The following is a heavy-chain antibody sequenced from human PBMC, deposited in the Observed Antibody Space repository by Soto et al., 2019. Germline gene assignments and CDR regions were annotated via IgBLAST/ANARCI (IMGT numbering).Heavy chain of an antibody. CDR2: VNHSGST. V-gene: IGHV4-34*01. Sequence: SETLSLTCAVYGGSFSGYSWTWIRQPPGTGLEWIGEVNHSGSTNYNPSLKSRVTISVDTSKNQFSLKLTSVTAADTAVYYCARDKITGLFDYWGQGTLVTVSS. CDR1: GGSFSGYS. D-gene: IGHD2-8*02. J-gene: IGHJ4*02. CDR3: ARDKITGLFDY.